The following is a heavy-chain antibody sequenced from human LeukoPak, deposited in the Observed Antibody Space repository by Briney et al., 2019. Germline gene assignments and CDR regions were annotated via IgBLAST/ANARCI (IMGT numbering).Heavy chain of an antibody. CDR3: ARRDSSGWYDAFDI. CDR1: GGSISSSSYY. CDR2: IYYSGST. Sequence: LETLSLTCTVSGGSISSSSYYWGWIRQPPGKGLEWIGSIYYSGSTYYNPSLKSRVTISVDTSKNQFSLKLSSVTAADTAVYYCARRDSSGWYDAFDIWGQGTMVTVSS. V-gene: IGHV4-39*01. J-gene: IGHJ3*02. D-gene: IGHD6-19*01.